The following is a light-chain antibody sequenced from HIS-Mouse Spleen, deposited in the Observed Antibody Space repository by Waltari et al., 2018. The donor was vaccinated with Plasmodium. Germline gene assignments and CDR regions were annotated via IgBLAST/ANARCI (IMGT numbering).Light chain of an antibody. V-gene: IGKV1-39*01. CDR1: QGISNH. Sequence: DIQMTQSPSSLSASVGDRVTITYRARQGISNHLNWYQQKPGEAPNRLIYAASSLQSGVPSRVSGRGAETDFTLTISSLQPGDFATYYCQQSYSTWTFGQGTKVEIK. CDR3: QQSYSTWT. J-gene: IGKJ1*01. CDR2: AAS.